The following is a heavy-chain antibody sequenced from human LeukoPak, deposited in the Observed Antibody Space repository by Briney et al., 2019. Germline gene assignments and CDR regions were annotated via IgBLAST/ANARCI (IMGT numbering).Heavy chain of an antibody. V-gene: IGHV4-31*03. D-gene: IGHD5-24*01. CDR2: IYYSGST. Sequence: PSQTLSLTCSVTGGSISSDDYCWNWIRRHPGKGLEWIGYIYYSGSTYYNPSLKSRVALSVDTSKNQFSLKLSSLTAADTAVYYCAKSREEIRGLDAFDIWGQGTMVTVSS. CDR3: AKSREEIRGLDAFDI. J-gene: IGHJ3*02. CDR1: GGSISSDDYC.